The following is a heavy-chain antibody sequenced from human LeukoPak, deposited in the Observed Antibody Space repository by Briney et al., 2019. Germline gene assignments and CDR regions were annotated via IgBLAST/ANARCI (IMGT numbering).Heavy chain of an antibody. CDR2: ISAHNGNT. CDR3: ARDGYFDH. Sequence: ASVKVSCKASAYTFTNYGIAWVRQAPGQGLEWMGWISAHNGNTNYAQKLQGRVTITTDTSTSTAYMELRGLASDDTAVYYCARDGYFDHWGQGTLVTVSS. CDR1: AYTFTNYG. J-gene: IGHJ4*02. V-gene: IGHV1-18*01.